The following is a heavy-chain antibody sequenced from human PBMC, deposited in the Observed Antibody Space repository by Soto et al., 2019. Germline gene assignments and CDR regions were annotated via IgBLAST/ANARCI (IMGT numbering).Heavy chain of an antibody. Sequence: GGSLRLSCAASGFTFSSYSMNWVRQAPGKGLEWVSSISSSSSYIYYADSVKGRFTISRDNAKNSLYLQMNSLRAEDTAVYYCARAGGSGWYFYFQHWGQGTLVTVSS. V-gene: IGHV3-21*01. CDR2: ISSSSSYI. CDR3: ARAGGSGWYFYFQH. CDR1: GFTFSSYS. D-gene: IGHD6-19*01. J-gene: IGHJ1*01.